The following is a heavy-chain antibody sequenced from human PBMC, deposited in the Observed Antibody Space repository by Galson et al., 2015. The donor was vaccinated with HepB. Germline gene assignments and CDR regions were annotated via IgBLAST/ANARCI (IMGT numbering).Heavy chain of an antibody. CDR3: ARDGGSGWYSSWFDP. Sequence: SVKVSCKASGYTFTSYAMHWVRQAPGQRLEWMGWINAGNGNTKYSQKFQGRVTITRDTSASTAYMELSSLRSKDTAVYYCARDGGSGWYSSWFDPWGQGTLVTVSS. CDR2: INAGNGNT. CDR1: GYTFTSYA. J-gene: IGHJ5*02. D-gene: IGHD6-19*01. V-gene: IGHV1-3*01.